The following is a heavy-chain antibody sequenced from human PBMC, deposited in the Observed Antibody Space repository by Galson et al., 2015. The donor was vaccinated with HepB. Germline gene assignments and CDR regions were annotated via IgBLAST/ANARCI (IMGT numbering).Heavy chain of an antibody. CDR2: ITGSGSAT. Sequence: SLRLSCAAPGLNFRNYAMTWVRQAPGKGLDWVSSITGSGSATYKDSVKGRFITSRDNSKNTLYLQMNSLGGEDTAIYYCARDPNGDYVGAFEFWGQGALVTVSS. D-gene: IGHD4-17*01. J-gene: IGHJ3*01. CDR1: GLNFRNYA. CDR3: ARDPNGDYVGAFEF. V-gene: IGHV3-23*01.